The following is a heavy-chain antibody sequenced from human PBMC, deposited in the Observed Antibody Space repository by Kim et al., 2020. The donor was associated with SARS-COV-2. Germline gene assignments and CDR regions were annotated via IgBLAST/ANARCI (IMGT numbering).Heavy chain of an antibody. CDR3: ARDRRYSIDY. D-gene: IGHD2-21*01. J-gene: IGHJ4*02. CDR1: GFSFTTNG. V-gene: IGHV3-7*01. CDR2: IRGDGTGK. Sequence: GGSLRLSCVASGFSFTTNGMRWVRQAPGKGLEWVSKIRGDGTGKYYGYSVEGRFTISRDNAKNSLYLQMNSLSAEDTAVYYCARDRRYSIDYWVQVTVVTVSS.